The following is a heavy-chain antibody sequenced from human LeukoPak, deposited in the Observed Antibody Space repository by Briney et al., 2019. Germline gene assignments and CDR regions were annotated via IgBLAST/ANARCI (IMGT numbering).Heavy chain of an antibody. CDR1: GFTFSSYA. J-gene: IGHJ1*01. CDR2: ISGSGGST. CDR3: AKGKGGKSSTSWYAGYFHH. D-gene: IGHD6-13*01. Sequence: GGSLRLSCAASGFTFSSYAMSWVRQAPGKGREWVSAISGSGGSTYYADSAKGRFTISRDNAKNSLYLEMNSLRPEDTAFYYCAKGKGGKSSTSWYAGYFHHWGQGTLVTVSS. V-gene: IGHV3-23*01.